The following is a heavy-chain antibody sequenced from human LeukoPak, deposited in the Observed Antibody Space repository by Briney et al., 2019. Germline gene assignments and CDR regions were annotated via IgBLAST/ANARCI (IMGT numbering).Heavy chain of an antibody. Sequence: TGXSLRLSCAASGFTFSDHYMDWVRQAPGKGLEWVGRARNNSNTYTTDYPPSVKCRFTISRDDSKNSLYLQMNSLKTEDTAVYYCARAYTSGWYSPGYWGQGTLVTVSS. CDR1: GFTFSDHY. V-gene: IGHV3-72*01. J-gene: IGHJ4*02. D-gene: IGHD6-19*01. CDR3: ARAYTSGWYSPGY. CDR2: ARNNSNTYTT.